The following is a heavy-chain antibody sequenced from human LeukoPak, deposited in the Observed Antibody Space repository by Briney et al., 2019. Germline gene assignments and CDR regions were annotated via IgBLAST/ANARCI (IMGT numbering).Heavy chain of an antibody. CDR3: ARESGYHGSGFDP. CDR2: ISGSGGST. V-gene: IGHV3-23*01. D-gene: IGHD3-10*01. Sequence: GGSLRLSCAASGFTFSSYAMSWVRQAPGKGLEWVSAISGSGGSTYYADSVKGRFTISRDNAKNTLYVQMNSLRAEDTAVYYCARESGYHGSGFDPWGQGTLVIVSS. J-gene: IGHJ5*02. CDR1: GFTFSSYA.